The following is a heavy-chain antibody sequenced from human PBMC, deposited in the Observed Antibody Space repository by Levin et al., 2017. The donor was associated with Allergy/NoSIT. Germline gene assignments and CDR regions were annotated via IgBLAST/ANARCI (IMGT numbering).Heavy chain of an antibody. V-gene: IGHV3-74*01. J-gene: IGHJ6*02. CDR1: GFTFSSYW. CDR3: ARDDYYYYDMDV. Sequence: GGSLRLSCAASGFTFSSYWMHWVRQAPGKGLVWVSRINSDGNSTNYADSVKGRFTISRDNAKNTLYLQMNSLRAEDTAVYYCARDDYYYYDMDVWGQGTTVTVSS. CDR2: INSDGNST.